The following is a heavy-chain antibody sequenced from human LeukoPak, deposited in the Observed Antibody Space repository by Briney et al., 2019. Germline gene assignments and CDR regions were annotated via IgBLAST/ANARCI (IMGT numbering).Heavy chain of an antibody. CDR3: ARIGGGYYYYYMDV. Sequence: SETLSLTCTVSGYSISSDYYWGWIRQPPGKGLEWIGSIYHSGRTYYNTFLKSRVTISVDTPKNQFSLKLSSVTAADTAVYYCARIGGGYYYYYMDVWGKGTTVTVSS. CDR2: IYHSGRT. J-gene: IGHJ6*03. CDR1: GYSISSDYY. D-gene: IGHD3-16*01. V-gene: IGHV4-38-2*02.